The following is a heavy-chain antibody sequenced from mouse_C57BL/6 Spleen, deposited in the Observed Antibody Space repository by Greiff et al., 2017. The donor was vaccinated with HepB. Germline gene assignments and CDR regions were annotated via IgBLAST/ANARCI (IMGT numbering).Heavy chain of an antibody. J-gene: IGHJ4*01. V-gene: IGHV1-53*01. CDR1: GYTFTSYW. Sequence: QVHVKQPGTELVKPGASVKLSCKASGYTFTSYWMHWVKQRPGQGLEWIGNINPSNGGTNYNEKFKSKATLTVDKSSSTAYMQLSSLTSEDSAVYYCARSRDYYGSSYDAMDYWGQGTSVTVSS. D-gene: IGHD1-1*01. CDR3: ARSRDYYGSSYDAMDY. CDR2: INPSNGGT.